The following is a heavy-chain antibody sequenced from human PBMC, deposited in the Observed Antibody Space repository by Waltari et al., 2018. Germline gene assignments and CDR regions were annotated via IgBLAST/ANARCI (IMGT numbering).Heavy chain of an antibody. V-gene: IGHV1-69*13. CDR1: GGTFSSYA. CDR3: ARIPHSLTGGSTHWYFDL. D-gene: IGHD3-9*01. Sequence: QVQLVQSGAEVKKPGSSVKVSCKASGGTFSSYAISWVRQAPGQGLEWMGGIIPIFGTANYAQKFQGRVTITADESTSTAYMELSSLRSEDTAVYYCARIPHSLTGGSTHWYFDLWGRGTLVTVSS. J-gene: IGHJ2*01. CDR2: IIPIFGTA.